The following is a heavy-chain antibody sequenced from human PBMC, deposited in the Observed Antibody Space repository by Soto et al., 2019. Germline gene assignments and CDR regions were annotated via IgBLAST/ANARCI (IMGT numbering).Heavy chain of an antibody. Sequence: PSETLSLTCTVSGGSISSGGYYWSWIRQHPGKGLEWIGYIYYSGSTYYNPSLKSRVTISVDTSENQFSLKLSSVTAADTAVYYCASSPYYDSSGYYQYNWFDPWGQGTLVTVSS. J-gene: IGHJ5*02. CDR3: ASSPYYDSSGYYQYNWFDP. D-gene: IGHD3-22*01. CDR2: IYYSGST. CDR1: GGSISSGGYY. V-gene: IGHV4-31*03.